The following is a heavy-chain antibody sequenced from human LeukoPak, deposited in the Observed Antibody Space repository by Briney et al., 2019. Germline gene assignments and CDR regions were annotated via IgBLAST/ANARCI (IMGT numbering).Heavy chain of an antibody. Sequence: PSETLSLTCTVSGGSISSYYWSWIRQPPGKGLEWIGYIYYSGSTNYNPSLKSRVTISVDTSKNQFSLKLGFGPAADTAVYYCARGPRGSGSYYKGGFDYWGQGTRSPSPQ. CDR1: GGSISSYY. D-gene: IGHD3-10*01. CDR2: IYYSGST. CDR3: ARGPRGSGSYYKGGFDY. V-gene: IGHV4-59*01. J-gene: IGHJ4*02.